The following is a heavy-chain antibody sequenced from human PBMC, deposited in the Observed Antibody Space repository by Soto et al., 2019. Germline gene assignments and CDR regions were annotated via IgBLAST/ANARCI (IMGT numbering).Heavy chain of an antibody. CDR2: IYPGDSDT. CDR3: ARRKYCSGGSCYSDEYFQH. V-gene: IGHV5-51*01. D-gene: IGHD2-15*01. Sequence: GESLKISCKGSGYSFTSYWIGWVRQMPGKGLEWMGIIYPGDSDTRYIPSFQGQVTISADKSISTAYLQWSSLKASDTAMFYCARRKYCSGGSCYSDEYFQHWGQGTLVTVSS. CDR1: GYSFTSYW. J-gene: IGHJ1*01.